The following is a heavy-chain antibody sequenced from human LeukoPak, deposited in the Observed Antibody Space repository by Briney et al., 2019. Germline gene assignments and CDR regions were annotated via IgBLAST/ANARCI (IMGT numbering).Heavy chain of an antibody. CDR2: IYTSGST. V-gene: IGHV4-4*07. D-gene: IGHD3-22*01. J-gene: IGHJ4*02. CDR3: ARDNYYDSSGYYGIDF. CDR1: GGSISSYY. Sequence: SETLSLTCTVSGGSISSYYWSWIRQPAGKGLEWIGRIYTSGSTNYNPSLKSRVTMSVDTSKNQFSLKLSSVTAADTAVYYCARDNYYDSSGYYGIDFWGQGTLVTVSS.